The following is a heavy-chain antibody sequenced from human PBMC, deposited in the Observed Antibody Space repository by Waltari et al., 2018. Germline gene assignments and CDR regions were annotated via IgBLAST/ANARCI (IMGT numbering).Heavy chain of an antibody. CDR2: ISGSILTK. Sequence: EVQLVESGGDLIQPGGSLRLSCAASGFSFRSYSLSWVRQAPGKGLEWISYISGSILTKHYADSVKGRFSISRDNAENSVHLQMNSLRVEDTAVYYCARDRGYYDRSGYYPFDSWGQGTLVIVSS. CDR3: ARDRGYYDRSGYYPFDS. V-gene: IGHV3-48*04. D-gene: IGHD3-22*01. J-gene: IGHJ4*02. CDR1: GFSFRSYS.